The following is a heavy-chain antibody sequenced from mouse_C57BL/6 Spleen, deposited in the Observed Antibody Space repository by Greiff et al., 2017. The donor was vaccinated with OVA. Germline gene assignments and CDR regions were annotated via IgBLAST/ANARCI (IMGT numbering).Heavy chain of an antibody. Sequence: QVQLKESGAELVKPGASVKLSCKASGYTFTEYTIHWVKQRSGQGLEWIGWFYPGSGSIKYNEKFKDKATLTADKSSSTVYMELSRLTSEDSAVYFCARHEEDYGSSYVDWYFDVWGTGTTVTVSS. CDR2: FYPGSGSI. D-gene: IGHD1-1*01. J-gene: IGHJ1*03. CDR3: ARHEEDYGSSYVDWYFDV. CDR1: GYTFTEYT. V-gene: IGHV1-62-2*01.